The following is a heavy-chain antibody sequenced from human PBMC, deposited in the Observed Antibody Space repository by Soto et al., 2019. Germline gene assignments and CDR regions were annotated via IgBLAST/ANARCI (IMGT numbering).Heavy chain of an antibody. CDR3: IQSRCVDDCLQSYASHYYYGMDV. Sequence: QITLKESGPTLVKPTQTLTLTCTFSGFSLSTSGVGVGWIRQPPGKALEWLALIYWDDDKRYSPSLRSRLTISNDTSKNQVFLIMTNMDPVDTATYHCIQSRCVDDCLQSYASHYYYGMDVWGQGTTVTVSS. CDR1: GFSLSTSGVG. V-gene: IGHV2-5*02. J-gene: IGHJ6*02. CDR2: IYWDDDK. D-gene: IGHD2-2*01.